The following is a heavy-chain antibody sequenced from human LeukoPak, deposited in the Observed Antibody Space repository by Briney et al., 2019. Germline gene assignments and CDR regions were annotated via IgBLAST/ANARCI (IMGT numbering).Heavy chain of an antibody. V-gene: IGHV4-59*01. J-gene: IGHJ6*03. D-gene: IGHD3-3*01. CDR2: IYYSGST. Sequence: SETLSLTCTVSGGSISSYYWSWIRQPPGKGLEWIGCIYYSGSTNYNPSLKSRVTISVDTSKNQFSLKLSSVTAADTAVYYCARVRSGYDYYYYYMDVWGKGTTVTVSS. CDR3: ARVRSGYDYYYYYMDV. CDR1: GGSISSYY.